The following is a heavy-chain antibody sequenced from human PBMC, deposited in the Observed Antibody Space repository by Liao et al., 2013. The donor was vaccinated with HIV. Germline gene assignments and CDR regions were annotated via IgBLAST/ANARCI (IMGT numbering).Heavy chain of an antibody. D-gene: IGHD3-22*01. CDR3: ARDYYDSSGYYYIEYFQP. CDR1: GGSISSFY. J-gene: IGHJ1*01. CDR2: IYTSGNT. Sequence: QVQLQESGPGLVKPSETLSLICTVSGGSISSFYWNWIRQPAGKRLEWIGRIYTSGNTNYNPSLMSRVTMSVDTSKNQVSLTLTSVTAADTAVYYCARDYYDSSGYYYIEYFQPWGQGTLVTVSS. V-gene: IGHV4-4*07.